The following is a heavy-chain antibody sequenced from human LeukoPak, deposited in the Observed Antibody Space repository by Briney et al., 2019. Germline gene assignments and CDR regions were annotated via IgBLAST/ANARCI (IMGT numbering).Heavy chain of an antibody. V-gene: IGHV6-1*01. J-gene: IGHJ3*02. CDR2: TYYRSKWSN. CDR3: ARYRHDAFDT. Sequence: SQTLSLTCVISGDSVSSNSAAWNWIRQSPSRCLEWLGRTYYRSKWSNDYALCVQSRITVNPDTSKNHFSLQLNSVTPEHSAVYYCARYRHDAFDTWGQGATVTVSP. CDR1: GDSVSSNSAA. D-gene: IGHD3-16*02.